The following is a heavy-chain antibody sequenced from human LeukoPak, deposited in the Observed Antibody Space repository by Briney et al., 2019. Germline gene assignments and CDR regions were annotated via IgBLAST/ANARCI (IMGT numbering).Heavy chain of an antibody. CDR2: IIPIFGTA. D-gene: IGHD2-2*01. CDR3: RSSTSNYYYYGMDV. Sequence: ASVKVSCKASGGTFSSYAISWVRQAPGQGHEWMGGIIPIFGTANYAQKFQGRVTITADESTSTAYMELSSLRSEDTAVYYCRSSTSNYYYYGMDVWGQGTTVTVSS. CDR1: GGTFSSYA. J-gene: IGHJ6*02. V-gene: IGHV1-69*13.